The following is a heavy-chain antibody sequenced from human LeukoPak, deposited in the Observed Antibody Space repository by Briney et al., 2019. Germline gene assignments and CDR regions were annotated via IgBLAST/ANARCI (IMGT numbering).Heavy chain of an antibody. V-gene: IGHV4-39*07. CDR3: ARLGYIDY. CDR1: GGSISSSSYY. Sequence: PSETLSLTCTVSGGSISSSSYYRGWIRQPPGKGLEWIGSIYYSGSTYYNPSLKSRVTISVDTSKNQFSLKLSSVTAADTAVYYCARLGYIDYWGQGTLVTVSS. J-gene: IGHJ4*02. CDR2: IYYSGST.